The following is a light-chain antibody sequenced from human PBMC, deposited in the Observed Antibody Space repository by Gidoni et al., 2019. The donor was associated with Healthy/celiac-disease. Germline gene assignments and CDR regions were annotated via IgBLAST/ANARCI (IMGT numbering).Light chain of an antibody. Sequence: SYELTQPPSVSVSPGQTASITCSGDKWGDKYACWYQQKPGQSPVLVIYQESKRTSGIPERFSGSNSGNTATLTISGTQAMDEADYYCQAWDSSTEGVFGTGTKVTVL. CDR2: QES. CDR1: KWGDKY. J-gene: IGLJ1*01. V-gene: IGLV3-1*01. CDR3: QAWDSSTEGV.